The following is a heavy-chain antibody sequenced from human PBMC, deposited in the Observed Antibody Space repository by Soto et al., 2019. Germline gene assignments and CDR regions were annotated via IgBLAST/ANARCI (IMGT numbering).Heavy chain of an antibody. CDR1: GFTFSSYS. V-gene: IGHV3-21*01. J-gene: IGHJ4*02. CDR2: ISSSSSYI. CDR3: ARDMVGATEDY. D-gene: IGHD1-26*01. Sequence: EVQLVESGGGLVKPGGSLRLSCAASGFTFSSYSMNWVRQAPGKGLEWVSSISSSSSYIYYADSVKGRFTFSRDNAKNSLYLQMNSLRAEDTAVYYCARDMVGATEDYWGQGTLVTVSS.